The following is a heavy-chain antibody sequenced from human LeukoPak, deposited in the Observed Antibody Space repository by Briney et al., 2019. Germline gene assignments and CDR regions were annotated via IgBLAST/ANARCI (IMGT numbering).Heavy chain of an antibody. D-gene: IGHD6-19*01. CDR1: GFTFSDYA. CDR3: AKNQGQWLVPVDY. CDR2: ISNSGGST. J-gene: IGHJ4*02. Sequence: GGSLRLSCEASGFTFSDYAMSWVRQAPGKGLEWVSAISNSGGSTYYADTVKGRFTISRDNSRNTLFLQMNSLRAEDTALYYCAKNQGQWLVPVDYWGQGTLVTVSS. V-gene: IGHV3-23*01.